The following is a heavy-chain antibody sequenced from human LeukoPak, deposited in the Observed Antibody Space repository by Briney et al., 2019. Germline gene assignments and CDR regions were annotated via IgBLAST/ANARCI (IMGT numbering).Heavy chain of an antibody. Sequence: GGSLRLSCAASGFTVSSNYMSWVRQAPGKGLEWVSAISGSGGSTYYADSVKGRFTISRDNSKNTLYLQMNSLRAEDTAVYYCAKIGRGMATNPPYWGQGTLVTVSS. V-gene: IGHV3-23*01. J-gene: IGHJ4*02. CDR2: ISGSGGST. CDR1: GFTVSSNY. D-gene: IGHD5-24*01. CDR3: AKIGRGMATNPPY.